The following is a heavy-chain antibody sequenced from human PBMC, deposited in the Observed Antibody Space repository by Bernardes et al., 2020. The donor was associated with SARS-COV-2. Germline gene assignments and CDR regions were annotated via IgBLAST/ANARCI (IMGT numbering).Heavy chain of an antibody. D-gene: IGHD2-15*01. CDR2: ISAYNGNT. CDR1: GYTFTSYG. V-gene: IGHV1-18*01. J-gene: IGHJ4*02. Sequence: ASVKVSCKASGYTFTSYGISWVRQAPGQGLEWMGWISAYNGNTNYAQKLQDRVTMTTDTSTSTAYMELRSLRSDDTAVYYCARDLIDCSGGSCYQNPTGYWGQGTLVTVSS. CDR3: ARDLIDCSGGSCYQNPTGY.